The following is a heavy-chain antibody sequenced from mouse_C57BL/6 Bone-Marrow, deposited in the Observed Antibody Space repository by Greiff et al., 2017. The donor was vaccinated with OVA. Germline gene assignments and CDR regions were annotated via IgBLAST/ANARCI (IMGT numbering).Heavy chain of an antibody. Sequence: QVQLQQPGAELVRPGSSVTLSCKASGYTFTSYWMHWVKQRPIQGLEWIGNIDPSDSETHYNQKFKDKATLPVDKSSSTAYMQLSSLTSEDSAVYYCAKATTVGDWYFDVWGTGTTVTVSS. CDR2: IDPSDSET. CDR1: GYTFTSYW. CDR3: AKATTVGDWYFDV. V-gene: IGHV1-52*01. D-gene: IGHD1-1*01. J-gene: IGHJ1*03.